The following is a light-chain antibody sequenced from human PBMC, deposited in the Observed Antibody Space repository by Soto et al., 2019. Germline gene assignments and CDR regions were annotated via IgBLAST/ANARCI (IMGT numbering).Light chain of an antibody. Sequence: QSVLTQPPSASGSPGQSVTISCTGASSDVGGYNFVSWYQQHPGKAPKLMIYDVTKRPSGVPDRFSGSKSGNTASLTVSGLQDDDEADYYCSSYAGSSVPVAFGGGTKLTVL. CDR2: DVT. CDR1: SSDVGGYNF. V-gene: IGLV2-8*01. J-gene: IGLJ2*01. CDR3: SSYAGSSVPVA.